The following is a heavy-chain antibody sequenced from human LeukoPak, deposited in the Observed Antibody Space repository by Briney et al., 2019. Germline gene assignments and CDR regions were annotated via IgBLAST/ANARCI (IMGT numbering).Heavy chain of an antibody. CDR3: ARGKHSGSYWADGAFDI. V-gene: IGHV1-3*01. CDR1: GYTFTSYA. CDR2: INAGNGNT. Sequence: GASVKVSCKASGYTFTSYAIHWVRQAPGERLEWMGWINAGNGNTIYSQNFQARVTITRDTSASTAYMELSSLRSEDTAVYYCARGKHSGSYWADGAFDIWGQGTMVTVSS. J-gene: IGHJ3*02. D-gene: IGHD1-26*01.